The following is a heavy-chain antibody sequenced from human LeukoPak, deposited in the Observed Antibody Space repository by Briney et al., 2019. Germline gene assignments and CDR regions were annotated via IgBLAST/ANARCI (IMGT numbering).Heavy chain of an antibody. Sequence: ASVKVSCKASGYAFTSYYMHWVRQAPGQGFEWMGWISTYNGNTNYAQKLQGRVTMTTDTSTSIAYMELRSLRSDDTAVYYCAREGSPFYYYYMDVWGKGTTVTVSS. CDR2: ISTYNGNT. V-gene: IGHV1-18*04. J-gene: IGHJ6*03. CDR1: GYAFTSYY. CDR3: AREGSPFYYYYMDV. D-gene: IGHD2-15*01.